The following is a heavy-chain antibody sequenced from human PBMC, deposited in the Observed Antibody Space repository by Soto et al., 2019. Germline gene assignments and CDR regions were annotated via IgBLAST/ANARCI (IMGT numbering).Heavy chain of an antibody. CDR1: GASISGGYY. CDR2: IYYSGTT. D-gene: IGHD5-18*01. Sequence: QVQLQESGPGLVKPSQTLSLTCTVSGASISGGYYWSWIRQHPGKGLEWIGYIYYSGTTYYNPSLKSRVIMSLDTSNNQFSLNLSSVTAADTAVYYCARAGTDTVMVDYWGQGTLVTVSS. V-gene: IGHV4-31*03. J-gene: IGHJ4*02. CDR3: ARAGTDTVMVDY.